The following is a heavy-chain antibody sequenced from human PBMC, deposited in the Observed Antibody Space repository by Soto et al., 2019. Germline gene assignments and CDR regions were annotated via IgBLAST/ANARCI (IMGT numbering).Heavy chain of an antibody. CDR2: IWYDGSNK. Sequence: QVQLVESGGGVVQPGRSLRLSCAASGFTFSSYGMHWVRQAPGKGLEWVAVIWYDGSNKYYADSVKGRFTISRDNSKNTLYLQMNSLRAEDTAVYYCARDHSDSYGSSPLIDYWGQGTLVTVSS. CDR1: GFTFSSYG. CDR3: ARDHSDSYGSSPLIDY. J-gene: IGHJ4*02. V-gene: IGHV3-33*01. D-gene: IGHD5-18*01.